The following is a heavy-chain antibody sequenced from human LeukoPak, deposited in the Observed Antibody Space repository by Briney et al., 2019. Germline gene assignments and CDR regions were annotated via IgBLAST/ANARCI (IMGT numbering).Heavy chain of an antibody. Sequence: PGGSLRLSCAASGFTFSSYGMHWVRQAPGKGVEWVAVISYDGSNKYYADSVKGRFTISRDNSKNTLYLQMNSLRAEDTAVYYCAKEGHGSSLDYWGRGTLVTVSS. J-gene: IGHJ4*02. V-gene: IGHV3-30*18. CDR2: ISYDGSNK. D-gene: IGHD6-13*01. CDR3: AKEGHGSSLDY. CDR1: GFTFSSYG.